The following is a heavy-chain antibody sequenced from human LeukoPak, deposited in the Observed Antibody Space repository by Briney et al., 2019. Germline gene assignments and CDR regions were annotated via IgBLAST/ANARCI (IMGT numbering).Heavy chain of an antibody. J-gene: IGHJ4*02. CDR2: INPNSGGT. CDR1: GYIFTDYR. CDR3: ARDRIVGATLDY. Sequence: ASVKVSCKASGYIFTDYRLHWVRQAPGQGLEWMGRINPNSGGTNYAQKFQGRVTMTRDTSISTAYMELSRLRSDDTAVYYCARDRIVGATLDYWGQGTLVTVSS. D-gene: IGHD1-26*01. V-gene: IGHV1-2*06.